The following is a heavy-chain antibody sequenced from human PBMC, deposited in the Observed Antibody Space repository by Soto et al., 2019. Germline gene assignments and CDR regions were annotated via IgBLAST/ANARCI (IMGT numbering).Heavy chain of an antibody. V-gene: IGHV4-59*01. Sequence: SETLSLTCTVSNGSISNYFWSWIRQSPGKGLEWIGYVYYTGSTSYNPSLKGRVTMSVDTSKMQFSLKLSSVTAADTAVYYCARYSSGWPGNGMDVWGQGTTVTVSS. CDR2: VYYTGST. J-gene: IGHJ6*02. D-gene: IGHD6-19*01. CDR1: NGSISNYF. CDR3: ARYSSGWPGNGMDV.